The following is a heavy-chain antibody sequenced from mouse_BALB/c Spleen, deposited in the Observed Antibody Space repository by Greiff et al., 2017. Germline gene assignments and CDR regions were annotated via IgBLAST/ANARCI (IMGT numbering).Heavy chain of an antibody. V-gene: IGHV4-1*02. CDR3: ARPGYYDYDDPWFAY. Sequence: EVQVVESGGGLVQPGGSLKLSCAASGFDFSRYWMSWVRQAPGKGLEWIGEINPDSSTINYTPSLKDKFIISRDNAKNTLYLQMSKVRSEDTALYYCARPGYYDYDDPWFAYWGQGTLVTVSA. CDR2: INPDSSTI. CDR1: GFDFSRYW. D-gene: IGHD2-4*01. J-gene: IGHJ3*01.